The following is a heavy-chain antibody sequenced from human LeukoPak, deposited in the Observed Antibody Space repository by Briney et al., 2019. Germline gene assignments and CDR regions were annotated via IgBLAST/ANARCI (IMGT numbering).Heavy chain of an antibody. Sequence: MTSETLSLTCTVSGGSVSSGSYYWSWIRQPPGKGLEWIGYIYYSGSTNYNPSLKSRVTISVDTSKNQFSLKLSSVTAADTAVYYCARFCGGDCYLFGAFDIWGQGTMVTVPS. J-gene: IGHJ3*02. V-gene: IGHV4-61*01. D-gene: IGHD2-21*01. CDR1: GGSVSSGSYY. CDR2: IYYSGST. CDR3: ARFCGGDCYLFGAFDI.